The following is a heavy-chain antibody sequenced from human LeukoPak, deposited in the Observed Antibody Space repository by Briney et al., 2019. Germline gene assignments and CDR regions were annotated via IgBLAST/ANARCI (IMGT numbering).Heavy chain of an antibody. CDR3: ARVSTVAVYYYYYGMDV. CDR1: GYTFTDYY. V-gene: IGHV7-4-1*02. CDR2: INTNTGNP. Sequence: ASVKVSCKASGYTFTDYYINWVRQAPGQGLEWMGWINTNTGNPTYAQGFTGRFVFSLDTSVSTAYLQISSLKAEDTAVYYCARVSTVAVYYYYYGMDVWGQGTTVTVSS. D-gene: IGHD6-19*01. J-gene: IGHJ6*02.